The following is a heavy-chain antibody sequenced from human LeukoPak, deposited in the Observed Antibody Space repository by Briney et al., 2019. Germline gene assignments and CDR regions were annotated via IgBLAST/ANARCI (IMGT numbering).Heavy chain of an antibody. CDR1: GFTFSNAW. D-gene: IGHD6-19*01. V-gene: IGHV3-15*01. J-gene: IGHJ4*02. CDR3: TTGLRYSSGWYKFY. CDR2: IKSKTDGGTT. Sequence: GGSLGLSCAASGFTFSNAWMSWVRQAPGKGLEWVGRIKSKTDGGTTDYAAPVKGRFTISRDDSKNTLYLQMNSLKTEDTAVYYCTTGLRYSSGWYKFYWGQGTLVTVSS.